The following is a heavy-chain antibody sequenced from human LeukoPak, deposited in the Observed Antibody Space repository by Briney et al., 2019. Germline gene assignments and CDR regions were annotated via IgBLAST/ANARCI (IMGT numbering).Heavy chain of an antibody. CDR1: GFTLSSYA. CDR3: AKQSAGSAAWYSLHYDF. Sequence: GGSLRLSCAASGFTLSSYAMTWVRQAPGRGLEWVSSVDGGGGGTYYADSVKGRFTISRDNSKDTLYSQMNGLRAEDTAVYFCAKQSAGSAAWYSLHYDFWGQGTLVTVSS. CDR2: VDGGGGGT. V-gene: IGHV3-23*01. J-gene: IGHJ4*02. D-gene: IGHD6-13*01.